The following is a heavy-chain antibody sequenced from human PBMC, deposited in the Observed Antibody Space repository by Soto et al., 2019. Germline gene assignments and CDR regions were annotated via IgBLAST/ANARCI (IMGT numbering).Heavy chain of an antibody. J-gene: IGHJ6*02. Sequence: GSLRLPCAASGFTFSSYGMHWVRQAPGKGLEWVAVISYDGSNKYYADSVKGRFTISRDNSKNTLYLQMNSLRAEDTAVYYCAKDRIAVAGNGYYYYYYGMDVWGQGTTVTVSS. D-gene: IGHD6-19*01. CDR2: ISYDGSNK. CDR1: GFTFSSYG. CDR3: AKDRIAVAGNGYYYYYYGMDV. V-gene: IGHV3-30*18.